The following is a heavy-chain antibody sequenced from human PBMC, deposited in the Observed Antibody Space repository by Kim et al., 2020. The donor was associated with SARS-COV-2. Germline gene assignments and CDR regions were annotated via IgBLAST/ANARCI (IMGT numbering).Heavy chain of an antibody. CDR1: GGSFSGYY. J-gene: IGHJ6*02. D-gene: IGHD6-19*01. V-gene: IGHV4-34*01. CDR2: INHSGST. Sequence: SETLSLTCAVYGGSFSGYYWSWIRQPPGKGLEWIGEINHSGSTNYNPSLKSRVTISVDTSKNQFSLKLSSVTAADTAVYYCARGLSSGWYYYYGMDVWGQGTTVTVSS. CDR3: ARGLSSGWYYYYGMDV.